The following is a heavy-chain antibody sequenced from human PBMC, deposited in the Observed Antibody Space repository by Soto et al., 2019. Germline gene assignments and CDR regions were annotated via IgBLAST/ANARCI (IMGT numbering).Heavy chain of an antibody. CDR1: GFTFSSYS. V-gene: IGHV3-21*01. D-gene: IGHD3-10*01. Sequence: GSLRLSCAASGFTFSSYSMNWVRQAPGKGLEWVSSISSSSSYIYYADSVKGRFTISRDNAKNSLYLQMNSLRAEDTAVYYCARKPRAVRGVTAGYYYGMDVWGQGTTVTVSS. J-gene: IGHJ6*02. CDR2: ISSSSSYI. CDR3: ARKPRAVRGVTAGYYYGMDV.